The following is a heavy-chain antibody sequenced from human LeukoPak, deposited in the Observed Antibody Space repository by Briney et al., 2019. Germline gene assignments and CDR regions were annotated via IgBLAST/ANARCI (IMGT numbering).Heavy chain of an antibody. CDR1: GFTFSSYA. CDR3: VRDVWGDRDGYFDN. J-gene: IGHJ4*02. V-gene: IGHV3-74*01. D-gene: IGHD3-16*01. CDR2: INTDGRSA. Sequence: PGGSLRLSCAASGFTFSSYAMSWVCQAPGKGLEWVSGINTDGRSASYAESVKGRFTVSRDNAKNTLYLQMNSLGVEDTAVYYCVRDVWGDRDGYFDNWGQGTLVTVSS.